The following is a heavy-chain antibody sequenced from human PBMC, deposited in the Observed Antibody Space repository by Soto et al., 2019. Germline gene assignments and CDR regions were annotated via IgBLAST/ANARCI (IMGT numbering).Heavy chain of an antibody. V-gene: IGHV4-31*03. Sequence: QVQLQESGPGLVKPSQTLSLTCTVSGGSINSGGYYWSRIRQHPGKGLEWIGYIYYSGSTYYNPPRTSRVTISVDTSKHQCSLNPSSVHAADTAVYYCAREPLTWGQGTLVTVSS. J-gene: IGHJ4*02. CDR3: AREPLT. CDR2: IYYSGST. CDR1: GGSINSGGYY.